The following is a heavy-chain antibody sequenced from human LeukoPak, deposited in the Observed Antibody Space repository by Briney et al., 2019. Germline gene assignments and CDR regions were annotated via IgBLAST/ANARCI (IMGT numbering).Heavy chain of an antibody. D-gene: IGHD3-10*01. J-gene: IGHJ3*02. V-gene: IGHV4-61*01. CDR2: IYYSGST. CDR1: GGSVSSGSYY. Sequence: SETLCLTCTVSGGSVSSGSYYWSWIRQPPGKGLEWIGYIYYSGSTNYNPSLKSRVTISVDTSKNQFSLKLSSVTAADTAVYYCAREITMVRGVSHAFDIWGQGTMVTVSS. CDR3: AREITMVRGVSHAFDI.